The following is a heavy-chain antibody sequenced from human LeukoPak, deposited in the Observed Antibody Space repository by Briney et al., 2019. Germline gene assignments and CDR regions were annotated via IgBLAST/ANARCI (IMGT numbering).Heavy chain of an antibody. CDR3: ARDLANFDAFDI. CDR1: GYTFTSYD. J-gene: IGHJ3*02. V-gene: IGHV1-8*01. CDR2: MNPNSGNT. Sequence: ASVKVSCKASGYTFTSYDINWVRQATGQGLEWMGWMNPNSGNTGYAQKFQGRVTMTRNTSISTAYMELSSLRSEDTAVYYCARDLANFDAFDIWGQGTMVTVSS. D-gene: IGHD4/OR15-4a*01.